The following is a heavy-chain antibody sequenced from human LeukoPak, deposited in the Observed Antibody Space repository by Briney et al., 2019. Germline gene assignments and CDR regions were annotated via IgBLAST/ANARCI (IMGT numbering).Heavy chain of an antibody. D-gene: IGHD3-10*01. CDR1: GGSISSSSYY. Sequence: SETLSLTCTISGGSISSSSYYWGWIRQPPGKGLEWIAYIYYSGSTNYNPSLKSRVTISVDTSKNQFSLKLSSVTAADTAVYYCARRYGSGSSGTFDYWGQGTLVTVSS. J-gene: IGHJ4*02. V-gene: IGHV4-61*05. CDR2: IYYSGST. CDR3: ARRYGSGSSGTFDY.